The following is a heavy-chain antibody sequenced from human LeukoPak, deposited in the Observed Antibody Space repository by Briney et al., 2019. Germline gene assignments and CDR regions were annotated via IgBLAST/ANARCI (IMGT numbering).Heavy chain of an antibody. CDR3: ARVYCSSTSCYGGFDY. D-gene: IGHD2-2*01. J-gene: IGHJ4*02. Sequence: GGSLRLSCAASGFIFSSFWMSWVRQAPGKGLEWVVNIKQDETEKYYVDSVKGRFTISRDNAKNSLYLQMNSLRAEDTAVYYCARVYCSSTSCYGGFDYWGQGALVTVSS. V-gene: IGHV3-7*04. CDR1: GFIFSSFW. CDR2: IKQDETEK.